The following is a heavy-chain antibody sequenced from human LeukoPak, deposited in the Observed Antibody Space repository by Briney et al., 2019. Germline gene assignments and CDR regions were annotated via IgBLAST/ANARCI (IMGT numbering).Heavy chain of an antibody. CDR3: AKDWPVSGDHYSPFDY. CDR2: ISRSGGNT. Sequence: GGSLRLSRAASGFTFSSHAMSWVRQAPGKGLEWVAAISRSGGNTYYGDSVKGRFTISRDSSKNTLHLQMDSLRAEDTAVYYCAKDWPVSGDHYSPFDYWGQGTLVTVSS. J-gene: IGHJ4*02. D-gene: IGHD4-11*01. V-gene: IGHV3-23*01. CDR1: GFTFSSHA.